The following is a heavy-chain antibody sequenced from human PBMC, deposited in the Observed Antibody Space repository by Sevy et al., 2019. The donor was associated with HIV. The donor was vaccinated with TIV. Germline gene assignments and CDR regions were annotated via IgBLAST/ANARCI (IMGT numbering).Heavy chain of an antibody. Sequence: GGSLRLSCVASGFTFSSYSMNWVRQAPGKGLEWVSYISSSSSTKNYGDSVKGRFTISRDNAKNSLYLQMNGLRDEDTAVYYCTGEDISYRSGSAIVDNWGQGTLVTVSS. V-gene: IGHV3-48*02. D-gene: IGHD3-10*01. CDR1: GFTFSSYS. CDR2: ISSSSSTK. CDR3: TGEDISYRSGSAIVDN. J-gene: IGHJ4*02.